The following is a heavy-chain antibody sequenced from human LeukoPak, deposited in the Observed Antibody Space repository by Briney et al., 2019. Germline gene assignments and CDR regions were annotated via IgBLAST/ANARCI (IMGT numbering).Heavy chain of an antibody. Sequence: GGSLRLSCSASGFTFSTYATHWVRQAPGKGLQYVSSIGTSGISTYYADSVTGRFTISRDNSKNSLYLQMSNLRPEDTAVYYCVKGQEVVYAPTFDYWGQGSLVTVSS. V-gene: IGHV3-64D*09. CDR1: GFTFSTYA. J-gene: IGHJ4*02. CDR2: IGTSGIST. CDR3: VKGQEVVYAPTFDY. D-gene: IGHD2-8*02.